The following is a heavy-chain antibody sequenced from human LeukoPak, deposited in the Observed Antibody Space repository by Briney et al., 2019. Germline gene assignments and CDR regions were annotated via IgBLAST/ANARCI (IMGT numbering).Heavy chain of an antibody. CDR1: LHTPSPNH. CDR2: VASSGTS. D-gene: IGHD3-3*01. Sequence: PSETLSLTCIVSLHTPSPNHWSVSSQTPGKELEWIGFVASSGTSNYNPSLKSRVSISIDTSKNQFSLALSSVTPADTAVYYCAGFCQGVKSSNWFEPWGQGTLVSVSS. CDR3: AGFCQGVKSSNWFEP. V-gene: IGHV4-59*03. J-gene: IGHJ5*02.